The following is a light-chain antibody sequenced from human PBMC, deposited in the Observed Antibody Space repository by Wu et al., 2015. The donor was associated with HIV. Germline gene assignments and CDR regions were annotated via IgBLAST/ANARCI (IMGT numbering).Light chain of an antibody. Sequence: IVLTQSPATLSLSLGERATLSCRASQSLGTNLAWYQQKPGQAPRLLIYGASNRATGIPARFSGSGSGTDFFLTISRLEPEDFATYSCQQRLNWPLTFGQGTRLEIK. CDR3: QQRLNWPLT. V-gene: IGKV3-11*01. CDR2: GAS. J-gene: IGKJ5*01. CDR1: QSLGTN.